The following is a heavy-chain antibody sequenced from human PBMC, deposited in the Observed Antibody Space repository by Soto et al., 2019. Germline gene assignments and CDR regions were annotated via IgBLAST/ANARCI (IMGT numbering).Heavy chain of an antibody. CDR3: TRAIIEVNGASRWFDP. V-gene: IGHV3-74*01. J-gene: IGHJ5*02. CDR1: GFTFNWHC. CDR2: INGDGSSR. D-gene: IGHD2-8*01. Sequence: EVQLVESGGDLVQPGGSLRLSCAASGFTFNWHCMHWVRQVPGKGPVWVSRINGDGSSRAYADAVHGRFIISRDNAKNMLDLQMNSLRVDDSAVYYCTRAIIEVNGASRWFDPWGRGTLVTVSS.